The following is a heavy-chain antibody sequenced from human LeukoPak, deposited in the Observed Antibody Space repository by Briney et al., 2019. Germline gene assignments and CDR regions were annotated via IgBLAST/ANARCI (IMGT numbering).Heavy chain of an antibody. CDR3: ASAAHADSFDY. D-gene: IGHD4-17*01. V-gene: IGHV4-59*01. CDR2: ISYSGST. J-gene: IGHJ4*02. Sequence: KPSETQSLTCTVSGGSISGSFWTWIRQPPGKGLEWIGYISYSGSTNYNPSLKSRVAISVDTSKNQFSLKLSSVTAADTAVYYCASAAHADSFDYWGQGTLVTVSS. CDR1: GGSISGSF.